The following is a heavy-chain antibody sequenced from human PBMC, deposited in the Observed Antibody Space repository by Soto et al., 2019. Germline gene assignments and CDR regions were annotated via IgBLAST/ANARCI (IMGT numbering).Heavy chain of an antibody. V-gene: IGHV6-1*01. CDR2: TYYRSKWYN. CDR3: ARGGIQLWDYYFDY. CDR1: GDSISSNSAA. D-gene: IGHD5-18*01. J-gene: IGHJ4*02. Sequence: SQTLSLTCAISGDSISSNSAAWNWIRQSPSRGLEWLGRTYYRSKWYNDYAVSVKSRITINPDTSKNQSSLQLNSVTPEDTAVYYCARGGIQLWDYYFDYWGQGTLVTVSS.